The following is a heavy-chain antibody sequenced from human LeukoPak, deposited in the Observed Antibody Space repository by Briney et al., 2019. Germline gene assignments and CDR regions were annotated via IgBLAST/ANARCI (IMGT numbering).Heavy chain of an antibody. CDR3: ARRVFSGWGYYFDY. Sequence: ASVTVSFKASGYTFTVYYIHWVRQAPGQGLEWMGWINPNSGGTNYAQKFQGRVTMTRDTSISTAYMELSSLRSDDTAIYYCARRVFSGWGYYFDYWGQGTLVTVSS. D-gene: IGHD6-19*01. CDR1: GYTFTVYY. V-gene: IGHV1-2*02. J-gene: IGHJ4*02. CDR2: INPNSGGT.